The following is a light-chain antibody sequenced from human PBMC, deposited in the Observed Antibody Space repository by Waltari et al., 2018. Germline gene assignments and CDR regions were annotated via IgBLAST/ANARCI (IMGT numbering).Light chain of an antibody. J-gene: IGLJ1*01. Sequence: SFELPQPPSVPVSPGQTARVTRYGGPLPPKSAYWYQQSSGQAHVLVIYDDNKRPSGLPEKVSGSSSGTMATLTINEAQVEDEADYYCYSTYSSGNKGSFGPGTKVTVL. CDR1: PLPPKS. CDR3: YSTYSSGNKGS. CDR2: DDN. V-gene: IGLV3-10*01.